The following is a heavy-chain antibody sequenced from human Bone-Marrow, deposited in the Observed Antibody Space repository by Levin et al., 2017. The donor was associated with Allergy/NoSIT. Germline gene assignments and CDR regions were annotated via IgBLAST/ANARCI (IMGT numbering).Heavy chain of an antibody. CDR3: AKLVGSSTNY. CDR1: GFTFGSYA. V-gene: IGHV3-23*01. Sequence: GASVKVSCAGSGFTFGSYAMTWVRQAPGKGLEWVSSISDTGHNTYYADSVKGRFTISRDNSQNTLYLQMNSLRAGDTAVYYCAKLVGSSTNYWGQGTLVTVSS. J-gene: IGHJ4*02. CDR2: ISDTGHNT. D-gene: IGHD2-2*01.